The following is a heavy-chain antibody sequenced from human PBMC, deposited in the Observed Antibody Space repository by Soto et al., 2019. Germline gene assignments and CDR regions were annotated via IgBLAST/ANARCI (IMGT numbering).Heavy chain of an antibody. CDR1: GFTFSSYW. CDR3: ARLYSSGWYGPGRY. D-gene: IGHD6-19*01. CDR2: IKTDGSGT. J-gene: IGHJ4*02. V-gene: IGHV3-74*01. Sequence: EVQLVESGGGLVQPGESLTLSCAASGFTFSSYWMHWVRQAPGKGLVWVSRIKTDGSGTYYADSVQGRFTISRDNAKNTLYLQMNSLRAEDTALYYCARLYSSGWYGPGRYWGQGTLVTVSS.